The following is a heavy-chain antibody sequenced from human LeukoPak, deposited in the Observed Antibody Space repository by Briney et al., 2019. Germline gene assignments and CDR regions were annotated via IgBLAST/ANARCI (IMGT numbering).Heavy chain of an antibody. CDR3: ARELYSSSSPEVDY. CDR2: ISGSGGST. V-gene: IGHV3-23*01. J-gene: IGHJ4*02. CDR1: GFTFSSYA. Sequence: GGSLRLSYAASGFTFSSYAMSWVRQAPGKGLEWVSAISGSGGSTYYADSVKGRFTISRDNSKNTLYLQMNSLRAEDTAVYYCARELYSSSSPEVDYWGQGTLVTVSS. D-gene: IGHD6-13*01.